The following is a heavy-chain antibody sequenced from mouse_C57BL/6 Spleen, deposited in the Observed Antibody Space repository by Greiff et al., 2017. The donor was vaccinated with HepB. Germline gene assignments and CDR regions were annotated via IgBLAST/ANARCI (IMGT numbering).Heavy chain of an antibody. V-gene: IGHV3-6*01. CDR2: ISYDGSN. CDR3: ARHGGYYFDY. CDR1: GYSITSGYY. J-gene: IGHJ2*01. Sequence: EVQRVESGPGLVKPSQSLSLTCSVTGYSITSGYYWNWIRQFPGNKLEWMGYISYDGSNNYNPSLKNRISITRDTSKNQFFLKLNSVTTEDTATYYCARHGGYYFDYWGQGTTLTVSS.